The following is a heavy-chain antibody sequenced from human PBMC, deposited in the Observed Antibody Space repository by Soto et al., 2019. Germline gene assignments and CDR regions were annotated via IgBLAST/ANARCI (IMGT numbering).Heavy chain of an antibody. V-gene: IGHV5-10-1*01. CDR1: GYSFTSYW. J-gene: IGHJ4*02. CDR2: IDPSDSYT. Sequence: GESLKISCKGSGYSFTSYWISWVRQMPGKGLEWMGRIDPSDSYTDYSPSFQGHVTFSADESIRTAYLQWSSLKASDTAMYYCARLEAAAAPGRLDYWGQGTLVTVSS. D-gene: IGHD6-13*01. CDR3: ARLEAAAAPGRLDY.